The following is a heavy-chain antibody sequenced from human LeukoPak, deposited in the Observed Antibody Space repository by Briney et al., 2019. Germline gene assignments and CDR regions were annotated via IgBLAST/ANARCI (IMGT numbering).Heavy chain of an antibody. J-gene: IGHJ6*02. CDR3: ARAGGSYYYYGMDV. CDR2: IYSGGST. D-gene: IGHD1-26*01. CDR1: GLTVSSNY. V-gene: IGHV3-53*04. Sequence: GGSLRLSCAASGLTVSSNYMSWVRQAPGKGLEWVSVIYSGGSTYYADSVKGRFTISRHNSKNTLYLQMNSLRAEDTAVHYCARAGGSYYYYGMDVWGQGTTVTVSS.